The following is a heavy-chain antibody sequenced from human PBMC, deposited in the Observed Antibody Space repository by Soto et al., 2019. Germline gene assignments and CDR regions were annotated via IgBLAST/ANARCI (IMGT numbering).Heavy chain of an antibody. CDR2: IYYSGRT. CDR3: ARQRTTVVTQAYFDH. D-gene: IGHD2-21*02. Sequence: LSLTCIVSGESISSSSYYWGWIRQPPGKGLEWIGSIYYSGRTYYNPSFKSRVTISIDTSKNQFSLKLSSVTATGTAVYYCARQRTTVVTQAYFDHWGQGALVTVSS. CDR1: GESISSSSYY. V-gene: IGHV4-39*01. J-gene: IGHJ4*02.